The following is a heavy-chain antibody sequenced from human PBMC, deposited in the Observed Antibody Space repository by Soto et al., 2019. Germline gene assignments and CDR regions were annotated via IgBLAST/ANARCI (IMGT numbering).Heavy chain of an antibody. Sequence: PSETLSLTCAVSGGSISSGGYSWSWIRQPPGKGLEWIGYMYHSGSTYYNPSLKSRVTISIDTSKNQFSLKLSSVTAADTAVYYCARSLGFGYSGGWGVTAYYYYGMDVWGQGTTVTVSS. CDR3: ARSLGFGYSGGWGVTAYYYYGMDV. CDR2: MYHSGST. V-gene: IGHV4-30-2*02. J-gene: IGHJ6*02. D-gene: IGHD3-22*01. CDR1: GGSISSGGYS.